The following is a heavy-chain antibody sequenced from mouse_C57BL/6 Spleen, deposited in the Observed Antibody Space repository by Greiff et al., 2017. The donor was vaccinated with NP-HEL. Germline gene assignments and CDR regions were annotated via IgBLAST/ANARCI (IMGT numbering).Heavy chain of an antibody. J-gene: IGHJ1*03. V-gene: IGHV1-80*01. Sequence: VQLQESGAELVKPGASVKISCKASGYAFSSYWMNWVKQRPGKGLEWIGQIYPGDGDTNYNGKFKGKATLTADKSSSTAYMQLSSLTSEDSAVYFCARSGDYWYFDVWGTGTTVTVSS. CDR2: IYPGDGDT. D-gene: IGHD3-1*01. CDR3: ARSGDYWYFDV. CDR1: GYAFSSYW.